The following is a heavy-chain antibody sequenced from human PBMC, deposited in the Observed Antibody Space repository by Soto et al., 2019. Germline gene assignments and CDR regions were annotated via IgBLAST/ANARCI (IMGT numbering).Heavy chain of an antibody. J-gene: IGHJ4*02. CDR1: GDSISSTNW. D-gene: IGHD6-13*01. CDR2: IYHSGST. CDR3: ASDIAAAGSGLDY. V-gene: IGHV4-4*02. Sequence: SETLSLTCAVSGDSISSTNWWRWVRQPPGKGLEWIGEIYHSGSTNYNPSLTSRVTISVDKSKKQFSLRLSSVTAPDPAVYYCASDIAAAGSGLDYWGQGTLVTVSS.